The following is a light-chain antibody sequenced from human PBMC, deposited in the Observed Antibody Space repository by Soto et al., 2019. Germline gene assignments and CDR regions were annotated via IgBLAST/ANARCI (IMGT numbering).Light chain of an antibody. CDR3: QQANIFLPGT. Sequence: DIQMTQSPSSVSASVGDRVTITCWASQTITTWLAWYQQKPGKAPKLLIYAASSLQSGVPSRFSGSGSGTDFTLTISSLQPEDFATYYCQQANIFLPGTFGPGTKVDI. J-gene: IGKJ3*01. CDR2: AAS. CDR1: QTITTW. V-gene: IGKV1-12*01.